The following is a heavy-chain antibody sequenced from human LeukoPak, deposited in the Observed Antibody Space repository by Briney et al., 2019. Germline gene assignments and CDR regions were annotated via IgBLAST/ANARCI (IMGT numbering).Heavy chain of an antibody. Sequence: GGSLRLSCAASGLTFSSHWMHWVRQAPGKGLVWVSRITNDGSSTTYADSVKGRFTISRDGSKNTLFLHMNTLRAEDTAIYYCAKDRTVGASYWYFDLWGRGTLVTVSS. V-gene: IGHV3-74*01. CDR1: GLTFSSHW. D-gene: IGHD1-26*01. CDR3: AKDRTVGASYWYFDL. J-gene: IGHJ2*01. CDR2: ITNDGSST.